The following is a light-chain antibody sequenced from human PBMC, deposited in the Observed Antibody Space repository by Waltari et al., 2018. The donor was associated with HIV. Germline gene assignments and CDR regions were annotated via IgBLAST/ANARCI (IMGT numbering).Light chain of an antibody. V-gene: IGKV1-39*01. Sequence: DIQVTQSPSSLSASVGDGVTITCRASQNIHTFLNWYQQKPGKAPKLLIYAASSLQSGVPSRFSGSGSGTDFTLTISSLQPEDFATYFCLQSNTPPLTFGPGSKVDV. CDR1: QNIHTF. CDR2: AAS. J-gene: IGKJ3*01. CDR3: LQSNTPPLT.